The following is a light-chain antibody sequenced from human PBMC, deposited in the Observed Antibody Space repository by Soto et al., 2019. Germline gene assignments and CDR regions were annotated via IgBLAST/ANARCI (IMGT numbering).Light chain of an antibody. CDR2: EVS. J-gene: IGLJ1*01. V-gene: IGLV2-8*01. Sequence: QSVLTQPPSASGAPGQSVTISCTGTSSDIGAYNYVSWYQQRPGKAPKLIIYEVSRRPSGVPDRIFGSKSDNTAFLTVSGLQAEDEDDYYCRSFAGTSSVVFGTGTKVTVL. CDR1: SSDIGAYNY. CDR3: RSFAGTSSVV.